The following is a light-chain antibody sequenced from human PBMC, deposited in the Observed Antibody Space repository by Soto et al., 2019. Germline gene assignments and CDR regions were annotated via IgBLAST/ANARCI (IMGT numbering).Light chain of an antibody. CDR2: DAS. J-gene: IGKJ5*01. V-gene: IGKV3-11*01. Sequence: EVVLTQSPATLSLSPGERATLSCRASQSVNTFLAWYQQKPGQAPRLLIYDASNRATGIPARFSGSGSGTDFTLTISILEPEDFAVYDSQQCSVWPTFGQGTRLEIK. CDR1: QSVNTF. CDR3: QQCSVWPT.